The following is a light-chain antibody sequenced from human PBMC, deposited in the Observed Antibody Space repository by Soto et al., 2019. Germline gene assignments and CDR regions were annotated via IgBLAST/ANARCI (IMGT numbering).Light chain of an antibody. V-gene: IGKV3-20*01. CDR1: QSVSSSY. J-gene: IGKJ1*01. CDR3: QQYASSPPRT. CDR2: GAS. Sequence: EIVLTQSPGTLSLSPGERATLSCRASQSVSSSYLAWYQQKPGQAPRLLIYGASSRATGIPDRFSGSGSGTDFTLTISRLEPEDCEVYYCQQYASSPPRTFGQGTKVEIK.